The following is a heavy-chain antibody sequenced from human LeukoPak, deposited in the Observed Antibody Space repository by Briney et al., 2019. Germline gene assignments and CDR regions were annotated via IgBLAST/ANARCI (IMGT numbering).Heavy chain of an antibody. J-gene: IGHJ4*02. CDR2: IYYSGST. D-gene: IGHD3-9*01. CDR1: GGSISSSTYY. V-gene: IGHV4-39*01. Sequence: SETLSLTCTVSGGSISSSTYYWGWIRQPPGKGLEWIGSIYYSGSTYYNPSLKSRVTMSVDTSKNQFSLKLSSVTAADTAVYYCVRAYDILTGPEYWGQGTLVTVSS. CDR3: VRAYDILTGPEY.